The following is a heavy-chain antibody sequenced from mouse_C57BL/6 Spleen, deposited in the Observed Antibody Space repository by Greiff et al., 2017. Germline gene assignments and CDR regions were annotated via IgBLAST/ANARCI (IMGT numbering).Heavy chain of an antibody. V-gene: IGHV1-42*01. CDR3: ARWVNGNPYAMDD. J-gene: IGHJ4*01. CDR1: GYSFTGSY. D-gene: IGHD2-1*01. CDR2: INPRTGGP. Sequence: VKLQQSGPELVKPGASVKISCKASGYSFTGSYMNWVKQSPEKSLEWIGEINPRTGGPTYNQKFNAKATLPVDTSSSKAYRQLKSLTSEYSAVDYCARWVNGNPYAMDDGGQGTSVTVSS.